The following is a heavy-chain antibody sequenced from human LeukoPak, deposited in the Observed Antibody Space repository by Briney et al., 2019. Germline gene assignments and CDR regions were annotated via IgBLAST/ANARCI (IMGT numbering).Heavy chain of an antibody. V-gene: IGHV4-4*02. CDR2: IYYSGST. CDR3: ARFRPRKHMDV. J-gene: IGHJ6*03. CDR1: GGSISSGNW. Sequence: PSETLSLTCAVSGGSISSGNWWSWVLQPPGKGLEWIGYIYYSGSTNYNPSLKSRVTISVDTSKNQFSLKLSSVTAADTAVYYCARFRPRKHMDVWGKGTTVTVSS.